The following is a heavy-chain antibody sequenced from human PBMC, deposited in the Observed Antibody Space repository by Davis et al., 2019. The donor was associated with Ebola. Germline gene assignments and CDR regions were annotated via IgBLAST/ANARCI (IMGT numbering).Heavy chain of an antibody. Sequence: GESLKISCAASGFTFSTCAMGWVRQAPGKGLEWVSVISGGGTSPNYADSVKGRFTISRDNSKNTLYLQMNSLRAEDTAIYYCAKESVWDSSGYEYFQQWGQGTLVTVSS. D-gene: IGHD5-12*01. J-gene: IGHJ1*01. CDR2: ISGGGTSP. V-gene: IGHV3-23*01. CDR3: AKESVWDSSGYEYFQQ. CDR1: GFTFSTCA.